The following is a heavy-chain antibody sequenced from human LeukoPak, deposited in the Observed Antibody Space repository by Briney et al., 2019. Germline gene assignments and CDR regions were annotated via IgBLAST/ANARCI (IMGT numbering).Heavy chain of an antibody. Sequence: SETLSLTCTVSGGSISSYYWNWIRQPPVKGLEWIGYIYYSGSTNYNPSLKSRVTISVDTSKNQFSLKLSSVTAADTAVYYCAGRLWRRDGYSLSAFDIWGQGTMVTVSS. CDR1: GGSISSYY. CDR2: IYYSGST. CDR3: AGRLWRRDGYSLSAFDI. V-gene: IGHV4-59*01. D-gene: IGHD5-24*01. J-gene: IGHJ3*02.